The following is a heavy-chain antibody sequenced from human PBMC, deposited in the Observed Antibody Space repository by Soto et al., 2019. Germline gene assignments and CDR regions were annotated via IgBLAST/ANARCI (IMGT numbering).Heavy chain of an antibody. J-gene: IGHJ5*02. Sequence: SETLSLTCAVSGGSISSSSYYWGWIRQPPGKGLEWIGSIYYSGSTYYNPSLKSRVTISVDTSKNQFSLKLSSVTAADTAVYYCARHQDIVVVPAAHTYNWFDPWGQGTLVTVSS. CDR1: GGSISSSSYY. CDR3: ARHQDIVVVPAAHTYNWFDP. V-gene: IGHV4-39*01. D-gene: IGHD2-2*01. CDR2: IYYSGST.